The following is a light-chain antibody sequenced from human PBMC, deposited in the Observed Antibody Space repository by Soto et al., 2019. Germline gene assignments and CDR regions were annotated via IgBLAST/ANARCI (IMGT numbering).Light chain of an antibody. CDR3: SSYTSSSTRV. Sequence: QSALTQPASVSGSPGQSITISCTGTSSDVGGYNYVSWYQQYPGKAPKLMIYDVKNRPSGVSNRFSGSKSGNTASLTISGLQAEDEADYYCSSYTSSSTRVFGTGTKVTVL. J-gene: IGLJ1*01. CDR2: DVK. CDR1: SSDVGGYNY. V-gene: IGLV2-14*01.